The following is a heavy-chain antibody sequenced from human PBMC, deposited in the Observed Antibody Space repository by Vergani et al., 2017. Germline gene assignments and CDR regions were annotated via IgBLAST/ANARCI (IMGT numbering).Heavy chain of an antibody. CDR1: GYSITNYW. J-gene: IGHJ5*02. D-gene: IGHD3-3*01. V-gene: IGHV5-51*03. CDR3: ATTHYFSSLYSSYNWFDP. CDR2: IYAGDCDV. Sequence: EVQLMQSGAEVKKPGESLKISCQGSGYSITNYWIAWVRQRPGKGLEWMGIIYAGDCDVRYSPSLQGQVTMSVDKSLSTAYLQWSSLKASDTATYYCATTHYFSSLYSSYNWFDPWGQGTQVTVSS.